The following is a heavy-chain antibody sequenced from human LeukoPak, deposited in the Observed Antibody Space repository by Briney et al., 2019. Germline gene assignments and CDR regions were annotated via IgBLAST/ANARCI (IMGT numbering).Heavy chain of an antibody. CDR2: VDHSGGT. CDR1: GYSLSSGYY. Sequence: KTSETLSLPCTVSGYSLSSGYYWGWIRQPPGKGLEWIGSVDHSGGTYYNPSLRSRVSISLEMSKQQFSLTLTSVTAADTAVYYCASNTGTVFDYWGQGALVTVSS. CDR3: ASNTGTVFDY. J-gene: IGHJ4*02. V-gene: IGHV4-38-2*02. D-gene: IGHD7-27*01.